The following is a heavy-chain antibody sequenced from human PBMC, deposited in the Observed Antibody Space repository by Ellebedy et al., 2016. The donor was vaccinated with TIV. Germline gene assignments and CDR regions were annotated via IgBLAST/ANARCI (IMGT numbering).Heavy chain of an antibody. D-gene: IGHD4-23*01. J-gene: IGHJ3*02. CDR2: ISGSGGST. V-gene: IGHV3-23*01. Sequence: PGGSLRLSCAASGFTFNSYAMSWVRQAPGKGLEWVSAISGSGGSTYYADSVKGRFTISRDNSKNTLYLQMNSLRAEDTAVYYCAKSPRDDYGGNSGFDAFDIWGQGTMVTVSS. CDR3: AKSPRDDYGGNSGFDAFDI. CDR1: GFTFNSYA.